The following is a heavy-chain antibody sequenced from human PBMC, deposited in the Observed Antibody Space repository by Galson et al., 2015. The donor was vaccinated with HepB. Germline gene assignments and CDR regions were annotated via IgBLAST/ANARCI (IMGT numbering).Heavy chain of an antibody. CDR2: ISSSSSTI. CDR1: GFTFSSYS. V-gene: IGHV3-48*01. CDR3: ARDHCSSTSCYAKPNYYYYGMDV. D-gene: IGHD2-2*01. Sequence: SLRLSCAASGFTFSSYSMNWVRQAPGKGLEWVSYISSSSSTIYYADSVKGRFTISRDNAKNSLYLQMNSLRAGDTAVYYCARDHCSSTSCYAKPNYYYYGMDVWGQGT. J-gene: IGHJ6*02.